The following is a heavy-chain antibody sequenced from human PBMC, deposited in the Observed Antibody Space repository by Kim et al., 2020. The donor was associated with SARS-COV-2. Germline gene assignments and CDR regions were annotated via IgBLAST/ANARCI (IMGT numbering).Heavy chain of an antibody. Sequence: PSLKGRVTISVDTAKNQFSLKLSSVTAADTAVYYCARGAGYSKIYNWFDPWGQGTLVTVSS. CDR3: ARGAGYSKIYNWFDP. V-gene: IGHV4-30-2*04. J-gene: IGHJ5*02. D-gene: IGHD6-13*01.